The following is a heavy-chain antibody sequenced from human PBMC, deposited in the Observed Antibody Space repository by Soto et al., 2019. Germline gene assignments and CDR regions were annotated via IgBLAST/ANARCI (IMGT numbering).Heavy chain of an antibody. CDR2: IYYSGST. D-gene: IGHD3-22*01. CDR3: ARDRGDDSSGYLDY. CDR1: GGSISSGDYY. Sequence: PSETLSLTCTVSGGSISSGDYYWSWIRQPPGKGLEWIGYIYYSGSTYYNPSLKSRVTISVDTSKNQFSLKLRSVTAADTAVYYCARDRGDDSSGYLDYWGQGTLVTVSS. V-gene: IGHV4-30-4*01. J-gene: IGHJ4*02.